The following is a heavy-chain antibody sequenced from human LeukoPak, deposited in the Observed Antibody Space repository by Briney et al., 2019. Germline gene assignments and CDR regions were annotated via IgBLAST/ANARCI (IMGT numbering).Heavy chain of an antibody. D-gene: IGHD3-10*01. CDR2: IYYSGST. V-gene: IGHV4-59*01. J-gene: IGHJ4*02. Sequence: SETLSLTRTVSGASISPYYWSWIRQPPRKGLEWIGYIYYSGSTNYNPSLKSRVTISVDTSKNQFSLKLSSVTAADTAVYYCARGHYGPGIGTYPNWGQGTLVTVSA. CDR3: ARGHYGPGIGTYPN. CDR1: GASISPYY.